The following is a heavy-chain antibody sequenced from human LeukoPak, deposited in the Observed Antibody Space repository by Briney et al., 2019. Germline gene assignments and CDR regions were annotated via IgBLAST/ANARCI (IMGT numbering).Heavy chain of an antibody. J-gene: IGHJ4*02. CDR3: ARDVAYISLDY. D-gene: IGHD6-13*01. CDR2: ILYDGTKK. Sequence: GRSLRLSCAPSGFSFSIHGFYWVRQAPGKGLEWVAVILYDGTKKYYADSVKGRSTTSRDNSKNTMYLEINRLRAEETAVYYCARDVAYISLDYCGQGGLVTVS. V-gene: IGHV3-33*01. CDR1: GFSFSIHG.